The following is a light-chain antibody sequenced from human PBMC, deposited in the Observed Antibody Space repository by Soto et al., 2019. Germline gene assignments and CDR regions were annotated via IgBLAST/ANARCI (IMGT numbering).Light chain of an antibody. J-gene: IGLJ2*01. V-gene: IGLV1-40*01. CDR2: GNS. Sequence: QSVLTQPPSVSGAPGQRVTISCTGSSSNIGAGYDVHWYQQLPGTAPKLLIYGNSNRPSGVPDRFSGSKPGTSAFLAITGLQAEDEADYYCQSYDSSLSGSVVFGGGTKLTVL. CDR1: SSNIGAGYD. CDR3: QSYDSSLSGSVV.